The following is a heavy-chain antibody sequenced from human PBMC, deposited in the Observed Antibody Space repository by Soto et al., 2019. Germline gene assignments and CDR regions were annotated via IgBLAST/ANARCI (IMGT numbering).Heavy chain of an antibody. CDR2: IIPIFGIA. D-gene: IGHD3-10*01. J-gene: IGHJ4*02. CDR1: GGTFSSYA. CDR3: ARGKNWFGEHQKDDFEY. V-gene: IGHV1-69*13. Sequence: SVKVSCKASGGTFSSYAISWVRQAPGQGLEWMGGIIPIFGIANYAQKFQGRVTITADESTSTAYMELSSLRSEDTAVYYCARGKNWFGEHQKDDFEYWGQGTVVTVCS.